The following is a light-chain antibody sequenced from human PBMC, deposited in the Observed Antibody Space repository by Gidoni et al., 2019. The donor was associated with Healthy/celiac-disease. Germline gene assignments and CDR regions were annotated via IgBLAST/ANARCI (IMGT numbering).Light chain of an antibody. CDR2: AAS. V-gene: IGKV1-8*01. CDR1: QGISSY. Sequence: AIRMTQSPSSFSASTGDRVTITCRVSQGISSYLAWYQQKPGKAPKLLIYAASTLQSGVPSRCSGSGSGTDFTLTISCLQSEDFATYYCQQYYSYTLTFGGGTKVEIK. CDR3: QQYYSYTLT. J-gene: IGKJ4*01.